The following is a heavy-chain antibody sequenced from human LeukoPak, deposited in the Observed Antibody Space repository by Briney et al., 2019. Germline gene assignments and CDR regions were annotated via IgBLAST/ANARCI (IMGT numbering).Heavy chain of an antibody. CDR3: AREGVSGWYVRTVFYYGMDV. Sequence: KSSETLSLTCTVSGGSISSYYWSWIRQPAGKGLEWIGRIYTSGSTNYNPSLKSRVTMSVDTSKNQFSLKLSSVTAADTAVYYCAREGVSGWYVRTVFYYGMDVWGQGTTVTVSS. CDR2: IYTSGST. J-gene: IGHJ6*02. V-gene: IGHV4-4*07. D-gene: IGHD6-19*01. CDR1: GGSISSYY.